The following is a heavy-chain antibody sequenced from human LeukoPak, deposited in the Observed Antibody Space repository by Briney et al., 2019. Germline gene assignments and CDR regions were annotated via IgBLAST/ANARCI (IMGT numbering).Heavy chain of an antibody. CDR1: GCSISSYY. J-gene: IGHJ4*02. Sequence: PETLSLTCTGSGCSISSYYWSWVRQPPGKGLEWIGYIYYSGSTNYIPSLKSRVTISVDTSKNQVSLKLSSVTAADTAVYYCARQPYSGSYGIDYWGQGTLVTVSS. CDR2: IYYSGST. D-gene: IGHD1-26*01. CDR3: ARQPYSGSYGIDY. V-gene: IGHV4-59*08.